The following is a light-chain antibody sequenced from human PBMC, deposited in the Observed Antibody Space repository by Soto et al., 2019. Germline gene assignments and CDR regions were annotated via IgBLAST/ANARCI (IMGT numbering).Light chain of an antibody. CDR3: QHYLNWPRT. V-gene: IGKV3-15*01. CDR2: GAS. CDR1: QSISSC. Sequence: DIVMTQSPSTLSASVGDRVTITCRASQSISSCLAWYQQKPGKAPRLLISGASSMATGIPSRFSGSGSGTEFTLTISSLQSEDFAVYYCQHYLNWPRTSGQGTKVDIK. J-gene: IGKJ1*01.